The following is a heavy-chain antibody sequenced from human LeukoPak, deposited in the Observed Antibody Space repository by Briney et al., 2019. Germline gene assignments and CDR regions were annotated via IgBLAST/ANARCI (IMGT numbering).Heavy chain of an antibody. J-gene: IGHJ4*02. CDR1: GFTFSKYW. CDR3: ATKQWLAPPPDS. V-gene: IGHV3-74*01. Sequence: VGSLRLSCAASGFTFSKYWMLWVRQAPGKGLESVSRINTDGTVTTYADSVKGRFTVSRDNADNPMFLQMNSVRDEDTAVYYCATKQWLAPPPDSWGQGTPVPVSS. CDR2: INTDGTVT. D-gene: IGHD6-19*01.